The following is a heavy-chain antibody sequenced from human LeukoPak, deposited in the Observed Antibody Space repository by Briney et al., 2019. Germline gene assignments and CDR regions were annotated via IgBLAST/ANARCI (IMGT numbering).Heavy chain of an antibody. J-gene: IGHJ5*02. D-gene: IGHD2-2*01. CDR2: IIGSGGST. CDR3: ARVVVPAAPEGNWFDP. Sequence: GGSLRLSCAASGFTFSTYAMSWVRQAPGKGLEWVSNIIGSGGSTYYADSVKGRFTISRDNSKNTLYLQMNSLRAEDTAVYYCARVVVPAAPEGNWFDPWGQGTLVTVSS. CDR1: GFTFSTYA. V-gene: IGHV3-23*01.